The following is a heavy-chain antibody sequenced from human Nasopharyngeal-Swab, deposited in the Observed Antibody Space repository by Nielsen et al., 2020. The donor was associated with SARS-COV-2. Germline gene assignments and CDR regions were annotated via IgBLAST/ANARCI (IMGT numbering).Heavy chain of an antibody. CDR1: GYIFTDYY. V-gene: IGHV1-2*06. CDR2: IDPNTGGT. CDR3: ARALSARTTFNCLGP. D-gene: IGHD4-17*01. Sequence: ASVKVSCKTSGYIFTDYYIHWVRQAPGQGLEWMGRIDPNTGGTSSAQIFQGRVIMTRDTSISTVYIEVTSMTSDDTAVYYCARALSARTTFNCLGPWGQGTLVTVSS. J-gene: IGHJ5*02.